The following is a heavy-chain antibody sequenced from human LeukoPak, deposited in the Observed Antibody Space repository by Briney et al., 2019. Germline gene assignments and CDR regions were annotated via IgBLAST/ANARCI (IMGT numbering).Heavy chain of an antibody. CDR1: GGTFSSYA. J-gene: IGHJ4*02. D-gene: IGHD2-21*02. CDR3: ARDRHIVVVTASYYFDY. V-gene: IGHV1-69*04. Sequence: ASVKVSCKASGGTFSSYAISWVRQAPGQGLEWMGRIIPILGIVNYAQKFQGRVTITADKSTSTAYMELSSLRSEDTAVYYCARDRHIVVVTASYYFDYWGQGTLVTVSS. CDR2: IIPILGIV.